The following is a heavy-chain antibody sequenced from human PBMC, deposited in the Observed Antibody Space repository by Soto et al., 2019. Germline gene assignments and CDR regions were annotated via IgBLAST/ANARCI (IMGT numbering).Heavy chain of an antibody. CDR1: GYTFTSYW. J-gene: IGHJ6*02. Sequence: TRESLKISCKASGYTFTSYWIGWVRQMPGKGLEWMGIIYPGDSDTRYSPSFQGQVTISVDKSISTAYLQWSSLKASDTAMYYCARPQFSLYYYYGLDVWGQGTTVTVS. CDR2: IYPGDSDT. D-gene: IGHD3-3*01. CDR3: ARPQFSLYYYYGLDV. V-gene: IGHV5-51*01.